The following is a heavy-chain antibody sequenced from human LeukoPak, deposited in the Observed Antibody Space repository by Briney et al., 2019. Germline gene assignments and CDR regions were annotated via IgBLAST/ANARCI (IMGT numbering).Heavy chain of an antibody. CDR2: INPSGGST. D-gene: IGHD3-3*01. CDR3: ARDLRIFQYDSSSGYWWGTTGPREHFDY. J-gene: IGHJ4*02. V-gene: IGHV1-46*01. CDR1: GYTFTSYY. Sequence: ASVKVSCKASGYTFTSYYMHWVRQAPGQGLEWMGIINPSGGSTSYAQQFQGRVTMTTDTSTSTSYMEMRSLRSDDTAVYYCARDLRIFQYDSSSGYWWGTTGPREHFDYWGQGTLVTVSS.